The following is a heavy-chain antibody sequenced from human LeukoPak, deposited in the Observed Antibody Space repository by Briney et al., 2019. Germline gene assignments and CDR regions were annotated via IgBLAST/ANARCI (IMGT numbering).Heavy chain of an antibody. CDR2: IYTSGST. CDR3: ARDRAGEERQLLVRPSPPETL. Sequence: SQTLSLTCTVSGGSISSGSYYWSWIRQPAGKGLEWIGRIYTSGSTSYNPSLKSRVTISVDTSKNQFSLKLSSVTAADTAVYYCARDRAGEERQLLVRPSPPETLWGQGTLVTVSS. CDR1: GGSISSGSYY. V-gene: IGHV4-61*02. J-gene: IGHJ4*02. D-gene: IGHD6-19*01.